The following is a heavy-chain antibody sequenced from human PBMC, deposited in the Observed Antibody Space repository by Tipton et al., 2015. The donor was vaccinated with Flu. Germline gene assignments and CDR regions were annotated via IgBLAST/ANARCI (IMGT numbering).Heavy chain of an antibody. Sequence: GSLRLSCTASGFPFSRYEMIWVRQAPGKGLEWVAYIANGGRVIYYARSVKGRFAISRDDAKDSLYLQMNSLTAEDTAVYYCARCRDHVDFWGQGTQVSVSS. J-gene: IGHJ4*02. CDR2: IANGGRVI. CDR3: ARCRDHVDF. D-gene: IGHD1-14*01. CDR1: GFPFSRYE. V-gene: IGHV3-48*03.